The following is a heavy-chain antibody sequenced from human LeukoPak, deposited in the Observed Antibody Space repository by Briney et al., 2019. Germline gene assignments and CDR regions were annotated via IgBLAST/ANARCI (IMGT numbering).Heavy chain of an antibody. V-gene: IGHV3-23*01. CDR3: AKDLFGDWTALHV. J-gene: IGHJ1*01. Sequence: GGSLRLSCAASGFVLDTYAINWVRQAPGKGIEWVSLISGSGVSADYSDSVRGRFSISRDNSKNTVYLQMNSLGGNDTAVYWCAKDLFGDWTALHVWGRGTVVTVSS. CDR1: GFVLDTYA. CDR2: ISGSGVSA. D-gene: IGHD3-10*02.